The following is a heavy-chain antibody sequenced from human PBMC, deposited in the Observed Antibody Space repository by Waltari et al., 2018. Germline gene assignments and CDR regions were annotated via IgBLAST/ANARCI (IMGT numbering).Heavy chain of an antibody. CDR2: IYYSGST. CDR3: ARRPLRYNWFDP. CDR1: GGSISSSSYY. J-gene: IGHJ5*02. Sequence: QLQLQESGPGLVKPSETLSLTCTVSGGSISSSSYYWGWIRQPPGKGLEWIGNIYYSGSTYYNPSLKSRVTISVDTSKNQFSLKLSSVTAADTAVYYCARRPLRYNWFDPWGQGTLVTVSS. D-gene: IGHD3-16*01. V-gene: IGHV4-39*01.